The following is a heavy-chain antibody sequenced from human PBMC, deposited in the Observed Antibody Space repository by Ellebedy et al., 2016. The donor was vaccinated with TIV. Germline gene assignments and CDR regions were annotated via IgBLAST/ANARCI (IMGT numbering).Heavy chain of an antibody. Sequence: SETLSLXXTVSGGSMRSYYWTWIRQPPGKGLEWIGYIYYSGSTNYNPSLKSRLTMSLDTSKNQFSLKMTSVTAADTAVYYCARDASSYYFDSWGQGNLVTVSS. CDR3: ARDASSYYFDS. CDR2: IYYSGST. V-gene: IGHV4-59*01. J-gene: IGHJ4*02. CDR1: GGSMRSYY.